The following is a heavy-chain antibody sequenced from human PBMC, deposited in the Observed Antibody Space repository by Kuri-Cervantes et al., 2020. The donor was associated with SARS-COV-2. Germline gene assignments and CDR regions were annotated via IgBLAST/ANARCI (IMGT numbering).Heavy chain of an antibody. D-gene: IGHD3/OR15-3a*01. CDR1: GGSINSASYF. CDR2: IYTSGRT. J-gene: IGHJ4*02. V-gene: IGHV4-61*02. Sequence: LRLSCTVSGGSINSASYFWNWIRQPAGKGLEWIGRIYTSGRTNYNPSLKSRVTMSVDTSKNQFSLRLSSVAAADTAVYYCSGRVDFSSVDYWGQGTLVTVSS. CDR3: SGRVDFSSVDY.